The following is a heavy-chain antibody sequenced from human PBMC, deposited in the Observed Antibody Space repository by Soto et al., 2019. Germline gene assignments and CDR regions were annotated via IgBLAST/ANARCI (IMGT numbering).Heavy chain of an antibody. CDR1: GFTFSSYA. J-gene: IGHJ4*02. V-gene: IGHV3-30-3*01. CDR2: ISYDGSNK. CDR3: ARVYGIYYDSSGYPGPPY. Sequence: GGSLRLSCAASGFTFSSYAMHWVRQAPGKGLEWVAVISYDGSNKYYADSVKGRFTISRDNSKNTLYLQMNSLRAEDTAVYYCARVYGIYYDSSGYPGPPYWGQGTLVTVSS. D-gene: IGHD3-22*01.